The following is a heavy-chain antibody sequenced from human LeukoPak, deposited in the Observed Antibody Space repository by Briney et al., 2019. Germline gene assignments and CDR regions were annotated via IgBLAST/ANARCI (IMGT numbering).Heavy chain of an antibody. V-gene: IGHV4-59*01. D-gene: IGHD3-22*01. CDR1: GGSISYYY. CDR2: IYYSGST. J-gene: IGHJ4*02. CDR3: ARNYYDSSGYSNLFDY. Sequence: SETLSLTCTVSGGSISYYYWSWIRQPPGKGLEWIGYIYYSGSTNYNPSLKSRVTISVDTSKNQFSLKLSSVTAADTAVYYCARNYYDSSGYSNLFDYWGQGTLVTASS.